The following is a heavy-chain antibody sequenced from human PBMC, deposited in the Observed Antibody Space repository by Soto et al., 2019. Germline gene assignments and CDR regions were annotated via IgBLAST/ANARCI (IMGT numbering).Heavy chain of an antibody. D-gene: IGHD2-8*01. Sequence: EVQLVESGGGLVKPGGSLRLSCAASGFTFSSYSMNWVRQAPGKGLEWVSSISSSSSYIYYADSVKGRFTISRDNAKNSLYVQMNSGRAEDGAVYCCARADGQDGFDMWGQGTMVSVSS. V-gene: IGHV3-21*01. CDR2: ISSSSSYI. CDR1: GFTFSSYS. J-gene: IGHJ3*02. CDR3: ARADGQDGFDM.